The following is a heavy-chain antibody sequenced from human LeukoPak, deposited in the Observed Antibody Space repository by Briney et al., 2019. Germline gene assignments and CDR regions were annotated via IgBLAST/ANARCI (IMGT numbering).Heavy chain of an antibody. CDR3: TTGGIH. V-gene: IGHV3-7*01. D-gene: IGHD3-16*01. CDR1: GLTFTNYW. CDR2: IKQDGSEK. J-gene: IGHJ4*02. Sequence: GGSLRLSCAASGLTFTNYWMSWVRQAPGKGLEWVANIKQDGSEKNYVDSVRGRFAISRDNARNSLSLQMNSLRVEDTAVYFCTTGGIHWGQGTLVTVSS.